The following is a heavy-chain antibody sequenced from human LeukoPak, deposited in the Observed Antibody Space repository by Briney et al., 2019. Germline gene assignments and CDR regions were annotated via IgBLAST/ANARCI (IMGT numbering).Heavy chain of an antibody. V-gene: IGHV4-59*01. Sequence: PSETLSLTCTVSGGSISSYYWSWIRQPPGKGLEWIGYFYYSRSTNYNPSLKSRVTISIDTSKNRFSLELSSVTAADAAVYYCARDGNYVSSGYPSAFDIWGQGTMVTVSS. D-gene: IGHD3-22*01. CDR1: GGSISSYY. CDR2: FYYSRST. CDR3: ARDGNYVSSGYPSAFDI. J-gene: IGHJ3*02.